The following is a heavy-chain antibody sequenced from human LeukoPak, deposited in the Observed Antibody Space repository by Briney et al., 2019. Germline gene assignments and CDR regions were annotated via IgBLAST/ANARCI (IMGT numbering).Heavy chain of an antibody. V-gene: IGHV3-23*01. Sequence: GGSLRLSCAASGFTFSSYAMSWVRQAPGKGLEWVSAISGSGGSTYYADSVKGRFTISRDNSKNTLYLQMNSLRAEDTAVYYCAKVVVDESSGWYRYYYGMDVWGQGTTATVSS. D-gene: IGHD6-19*01. CDR3: AKVVVDESSGWYRYYYGMDV. J-gene: IGHJ6*02. CDR1: GFTFSSYA. CDR2: ISGSGGST.